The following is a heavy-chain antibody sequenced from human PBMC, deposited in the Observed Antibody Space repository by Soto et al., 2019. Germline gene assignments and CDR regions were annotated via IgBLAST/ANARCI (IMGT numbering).Heavy chain of an antibody. CDR2: IDPKNGGT. J-gene: IGHJ4*02. CDR3: VRDDYGIYPY. Sequence: QVQLVQSGTEVKKPGASVKVSCKASGYTVTDYYIHWVRQAPGQGLEWMGWIDPKNGGTIYAQKFQDRVTMTRDTSISTAYMDLSRLTSDDTALYYCVRDDYGIYPYWGQGTLVTVSS. D-gene: IGHD1-26*01. CDR1: GYTVTDYY. V-gene: IGHV1-2*02.